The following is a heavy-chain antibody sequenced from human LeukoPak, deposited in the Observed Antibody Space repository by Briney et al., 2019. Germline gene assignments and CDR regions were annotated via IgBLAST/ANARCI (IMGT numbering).Heavy chain of an antibody. V-gene: IGHV3-7*01. D-gene: IGHD2-8*02. CDR3: ARAPATNEWRCMDY. CDR2: IKQDGSEK. CDR1: GFTFSSYW. J-gene: IGHJ4*02. Sequence: GGSLRLSCAASGFTFSSYWMGWVRQAPGKGLEWVANIKQDGSEKRYVDPVKGRFTISRDNAKNSLYLQMNSLRAEDTAVYYCARAPATNEWRCMDYWGQGTLVTVSS.